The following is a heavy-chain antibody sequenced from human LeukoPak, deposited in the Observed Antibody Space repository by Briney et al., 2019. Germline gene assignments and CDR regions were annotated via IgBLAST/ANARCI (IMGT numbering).Heavy chain of an antibody. D-gene: IGHD3-10*01. J-gene: IGHJ4*02. CDR2: IYYSGST. CDR1: GGSIGSSTNY. CDR3: ARVVLDYYGSGSYYPYYFDY. V-gene: IGHV4-39*07. Sequence: SETLSLTCTVSGGSIGSSTNYWGWIRQPPGKGLEWIGSIYYSGSTYYNPSLKSRVTISVDTSKNQFSLKLSSVTAADTAVYYCARVVLDYYGSGSYYPYYFDYWGQGTLVTVSS.